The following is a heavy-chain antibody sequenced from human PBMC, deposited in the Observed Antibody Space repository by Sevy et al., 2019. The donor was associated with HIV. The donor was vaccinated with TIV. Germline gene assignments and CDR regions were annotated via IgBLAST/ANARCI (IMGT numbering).Heavy chain of an antibody. J-gene: IGHJ4*02. Sequence: GGSLRLSCAASGFTFSSYAMSWVRQAPGKGLEWVSAISGSGGSTYYADSVKGRFTISRDNSKNTLYLQMNSLRAEDTVVYYCAKDPDCDGSSCSDYFDYWGQGTLVTVSS. V-gene: IGHV3-23*01. CDR2: ISGSGGST. CDR3: AKDPDCDGSSCSDYFDY. D-gene: IGHD3-22*01. CDR1: GFTFSSYA.